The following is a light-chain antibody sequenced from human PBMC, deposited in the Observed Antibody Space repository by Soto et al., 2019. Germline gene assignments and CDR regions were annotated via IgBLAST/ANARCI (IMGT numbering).Light chain of an antibody. J-gene: IGKJ5*01. CDR1: QGINSA. V-gene: IGKV1-13*02. CDR3: QQFSTYPIT. Sequence: AIQLTQSPSSLSTSVGDRVTTTCRASQGINSALAWYQKKPGTAPKLLIYGASNLQGGVSNLAGWVPSRFSGSGFGTDFTLTINTLKPEDFATYYCQQFSTYPITSGKGTRLDSK. CDR2: GASNLQGGVS.